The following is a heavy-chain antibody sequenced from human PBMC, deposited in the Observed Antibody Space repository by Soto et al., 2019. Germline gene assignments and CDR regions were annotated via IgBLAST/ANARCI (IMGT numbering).Heavy chain of an antibody. CDR1: GFTFSDYS. Sequence: PXASLRLSCAASGFTFSDYSMSWVRQAPGKGPEWVSYISGSSGVIYYVDSVKGRFTVSRDNANNSLYLQMNSLRQEDTAVYYCARQEVRGVIRWFDPWGQGTRVTVSS. V-gene: IGHV3-48*02. J-gene: IGHJ5*02. CDR3: ARQEVRGVIRWFDP. D-gene: IGHD3-10*01. CDR2: ISGSSGVI.